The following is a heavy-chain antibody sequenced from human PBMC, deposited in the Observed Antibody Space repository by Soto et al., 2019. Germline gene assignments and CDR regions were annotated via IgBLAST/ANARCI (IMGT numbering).Heavy chain of an antibody. CDR2: MNPNSGNT. D-gene: IGHD2-2*01. CDR1: GYTFTDYD. Sequence: QVQLVQSGAEVRRPGTSVIVSCKTSGYTFTDYDINWVRQATGQGLEWMGWMNPNSGNTGYAQKFQGRVSMTRNTATSTAYMELSSLRSDDTAIYYCARDSSTTNPVWGQGTMVTVSS. J-gene: IGHJ3*01. CDR3: ARDSSTTNPV. V-gene: IGHV1-8*01.